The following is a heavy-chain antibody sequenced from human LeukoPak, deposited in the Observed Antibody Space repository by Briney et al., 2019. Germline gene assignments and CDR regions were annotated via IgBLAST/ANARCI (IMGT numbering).Heavy chain of an antibody. CDR2: IYYSGST. CDR1: GGSISSSSYY. CDR3: AREGISPQWFDP. D-gene: IGHD3-10*01. Sequence: SETLSLTCTVSGGSISSSSYYWGWIRQPPGKGLEWIGSIYYSGSTYYNPSLKSRVTISVDTSKNQFSLKLSSVTAADTAVYYCAREGISPQWFDPWGQGTLVTVSS. J-gene: IGHJ5*02. V-gene: IGHV4-39*02.